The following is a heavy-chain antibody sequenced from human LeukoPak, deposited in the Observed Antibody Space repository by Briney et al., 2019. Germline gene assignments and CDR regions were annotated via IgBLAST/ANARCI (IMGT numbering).Heavy chain of an antibody. CDR3: ARFSVRGVIGNWFDP. V-gene: IGHV1-69*13. D-gene: IGHD3-10*01. Sequence: WPSVKASSKASGGTFSIYAISWVRQAPGQGLERMGGIIPIFGTANYAQKFQGRVTITADESTSTAYMELSSLRSEDTAVYYCARFSVRGVIGNWFDPWGQGTLVTVSS. CDR1: GGTFSIYA. CDR2: IIPIFGTA. J-gene: IGHJ5*02.